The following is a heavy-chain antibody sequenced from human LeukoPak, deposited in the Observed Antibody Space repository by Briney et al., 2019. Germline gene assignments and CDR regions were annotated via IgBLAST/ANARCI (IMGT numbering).Heavy chain of an antibody. V-gene: IGHV3-43*01. CDR1: GFTLHDYT. Sequence: GGSLRLSCAGSGFTLHDYTMHWVRQPPGKGLEWVSLIRWDGGEIHYADSLKGRFTISRDNSKNSLFLQMNSLGIEGTALYYCAKATSSGWGYAFDVWGRGTMVTVSA. CDR2: IRWDGGEI. D-gene: IGHD6-19*01. J-gene: IGHJ3*01. CDR3: AKATSSGWGYAFDV.